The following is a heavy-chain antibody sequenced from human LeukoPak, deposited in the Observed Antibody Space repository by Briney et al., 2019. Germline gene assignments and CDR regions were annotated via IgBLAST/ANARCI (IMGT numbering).Heavy chain of an antibody. V-gene: IGHV1-2*02. CDR2: INPNSGGT. CDR3: ARTPGRCSGGSCYSLDY. CDR1: GYTFTGYY. Sequence: ASVKVSCKASGYTFTGYYMHWVRQAPGQGLELMGWINPNSGGTNYAQKFRGRVTMTRDTSISTAYMELSRLRSDDTAVYYCARTPGRCSGGSCYSLDYWGQGTLVTVSS. D-gene: IGHD2-15*01. J-gene: IGHJ4*02.